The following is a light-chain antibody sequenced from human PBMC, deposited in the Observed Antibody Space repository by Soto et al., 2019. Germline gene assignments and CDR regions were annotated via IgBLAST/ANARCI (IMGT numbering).Light chain of an antibody. CDR2: GAS. Sequence: EIVLTQSPGTLSLSPGERATLSCRASQSVSSSYLAWYQQKPGQAPRLLIYGASSRATGITDRFSGSGSVTDFTINISRLAPEDFAVYYCQQYGNSPWTFGQGTKGEIK. CDR1: QSVSSSY. J-gene: IGKJ1*01. V-gene: IGKV3-20*01. CDR3: QQYGNSPWT.